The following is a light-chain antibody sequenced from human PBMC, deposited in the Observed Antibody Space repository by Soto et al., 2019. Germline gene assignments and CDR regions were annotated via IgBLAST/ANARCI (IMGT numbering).Light chain of an antibody. CDR3: QQRGSWPRT. CDR2: DAS. J-gene: IGKJ1*01. V-gene: IGKV3-11*01. CDR1: QSVSSY. Sequence: EIVLTQAPARLSSSPGVRATLSCRASQSVSSYLAWYQQKPGQAPRLLIYDASNRATGIPARFSGSGSGTDFTLTISSLEPEDFAVYYCQQRGSWPRTFGQGTKVDIK.